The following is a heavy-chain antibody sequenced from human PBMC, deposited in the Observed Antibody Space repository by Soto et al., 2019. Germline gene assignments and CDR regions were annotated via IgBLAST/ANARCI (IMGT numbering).Heavy chain of an antibody. CDR2: INHSGST. Sequence: SETLSLTCAVYGGSFSGYYWSWIRQPPGKGREWIGEINHSGSTNYNPSLKSRGTISVDTSKNQFSLKLSSVTATDTAVYYCARGKSRKPPNWFDPWGQGTLVTVSS. J-gene: IGHJ5*02. V-gene: IGHV4-34*01. CDR1: GGSFSGYY. CDR3: ARGKSRKPPNWFDP.